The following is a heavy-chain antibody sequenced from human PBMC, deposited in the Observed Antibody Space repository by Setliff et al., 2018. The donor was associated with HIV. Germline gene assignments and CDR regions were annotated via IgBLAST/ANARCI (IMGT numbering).Heavy chain of an antibody. D-gene: IGHD2-15*01. CDR2: IHYSGNT. Sequence: SETLSLTCTVSGGSISTYSWSWIRQPPGKGLEWIGYIHYSGNTKYNPSLKSRVAISLDTSKKQFSLKLSSVTAADTSVYYCARVPLYCSGGKCFSISAFHIWGQGTTVTVSS. CDR3: ARVPLYCSGGKCFSISAFHI. CDR1: GGSISTYS. V-gene: IGHV4-59*01. J-gene: IGHJ3*02.